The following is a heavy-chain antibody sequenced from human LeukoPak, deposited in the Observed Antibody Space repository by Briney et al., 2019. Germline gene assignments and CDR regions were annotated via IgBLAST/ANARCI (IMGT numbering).Heavy chain of an antibody. V-gene: IGHV1-18*01. J-gene: IGHJ6*02. D-gene: IGHD6-6*01. CDR3: ARDGSSSSSVYYYYGMDV. CDR2: ISAYNGNT. Sequence: GASVKVSCKASGYTFTSYGISWVRQAPGQGLEWMGWISAYNGNTNYAQKLQGRVTMTTYTSTSTAYMELRSLRSDDTAVYYCARDGSSSSSVYYYYGMDVWGQGTTVTVSS. CDR1: GYTFTSYG.